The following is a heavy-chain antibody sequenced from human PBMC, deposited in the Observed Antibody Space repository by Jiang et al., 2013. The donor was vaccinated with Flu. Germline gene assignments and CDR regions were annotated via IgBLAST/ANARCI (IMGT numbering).Heavy chain of an antibody. J-gene: IGHJ4*02. Sequence: KYYADSVKGRFTISRGNSKNTLYLQMNSLRAEDTAVYYCARVPPDGRYYDFWSGYYRGYYFDYWGQGTLVTVSS. CDR2: K. D-gene: IGHD3-3*01. CDR3: ARVPPDGRYYDFWSGYYRGYYFDY. V-gene: IGHV3-30*01.